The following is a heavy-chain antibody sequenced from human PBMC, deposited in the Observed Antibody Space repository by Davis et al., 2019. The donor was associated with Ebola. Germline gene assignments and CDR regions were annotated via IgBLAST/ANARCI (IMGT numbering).Heavy chain of an antibody. CDR3: AGGGSSGWFDY. CDR1: GGSISSYY. CDR2: IYDSGST. V-gene: IGHV4-59*01. D-gene: IGHD6-19*01. Sequence: PGGSLRLSCTVSGGSISSYYWSWIRQPPGKGLEWVGYIYDSGSTNYNPSLKSRVTISVDTSKNQFSLKLSSVTAADTAVYYCAGGGSSGWFDYWGQGTLVTVSS. J-gene: IGHJ4*02.